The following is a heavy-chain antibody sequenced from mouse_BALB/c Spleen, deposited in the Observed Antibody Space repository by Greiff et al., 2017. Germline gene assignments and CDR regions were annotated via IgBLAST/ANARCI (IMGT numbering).Heavy chain of an antibody. J-gene: IGHJ2*01. CDR2: INPSNGRT. Sequence: VQLQQSGAELVKPGASVKLSCKASGYTFTSYWMHWVKQRPGQGLEWIGEINPSNGRTNYNEKFKSKATLTVDKSSSTAYMQLSSLTSEDSAVYYCASNYGDYWGQGTTLTVSS. D-gene: IGHD1-1*01. CDR3: ASNYGDY. CDR1: GYTFTSYW. V-gene: IGHV1S81*02.